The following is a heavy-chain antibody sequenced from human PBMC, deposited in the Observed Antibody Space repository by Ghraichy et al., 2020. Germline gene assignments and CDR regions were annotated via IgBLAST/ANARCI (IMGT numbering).Heavy chain of an antibody. D-gene: IGHD4-11*01. J-gene: IGHJ4*02. V-gene: IGHV4-39*01. CDR3: ARRRVTSGHYFDS. CDR1: GGSISRSNYY. Sequence: SETLSLTCTVSGGSISRSNYYWGWIRQPPGKGLEWIGSTHYSGSTYCNPSLKSRVTISVDTSKNQFSLKVRSVTAADTAVFYCARRRVTSGHYFDSWGQGTLVTVSS. CDR2: THYSGST.